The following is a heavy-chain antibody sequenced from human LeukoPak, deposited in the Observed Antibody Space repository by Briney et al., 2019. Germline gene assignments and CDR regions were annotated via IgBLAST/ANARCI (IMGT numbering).Heavy chain of an antibody. V-gene: IGHV1-46*01. CDR3: ARGSGYGDPPFDN. CDR2: INPSGVST. Sequence: ASVTVSCKASGYTFTTYYMHWVRQAPGQGLEWMGMINPSGVSTSDAQKFQGRVTMTRDTSTSTVYMELSSLRSEDTAVYYCARGSGYGDPPFDNCGQGTLVTVFS. J-gene: IGHJ4*02. CDR1: GYTFTTYY. D-gene: IGHD4-17*01.